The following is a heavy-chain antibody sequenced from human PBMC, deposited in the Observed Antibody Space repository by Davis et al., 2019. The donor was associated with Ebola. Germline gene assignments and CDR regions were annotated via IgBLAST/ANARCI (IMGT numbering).Heavy chain of an antibody. CDR1: GFTFSSYS. Sequence: GESLKISCAASGFTFSSYSMNWVRQAPGKGLEWVSSISSSSSYIYYADSVKGRFTISRDNAKNSLYLQMNSLRAEDTAVYYCAREVRGWGYYGMDVWGQGTTVTVSS. V-gene: IGHV3-21*01. CDR3: AREVRGWGYYGMDV. CDR2: ISSSSSYI. J-gene: IGHJ6*02. D-gene: IGHD3-16*01.